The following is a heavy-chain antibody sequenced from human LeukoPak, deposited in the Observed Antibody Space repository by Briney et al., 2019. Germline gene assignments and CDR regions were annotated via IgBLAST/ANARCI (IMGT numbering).Heavy chain of an antibody. CDR3: ARDTYYYDSSGYYHYYMDV. CDR2: ISSSSSTI. CDR1: GFTFSTYT. Sequence: PGGSLRLSCAASGFTFSTYTMNWVRQAPGKGLEWVSYISSSSSTIYYADSVKGRFTISRDNAKNSLYLQMNSLRAEDTAVYYCARDTYYYDSSGYYHYYMDVWGKGTTVTVS. D-gene: IGHD3-22*01. J-gene: IGHJ6*03. V-gene: IGHV3-48*01.